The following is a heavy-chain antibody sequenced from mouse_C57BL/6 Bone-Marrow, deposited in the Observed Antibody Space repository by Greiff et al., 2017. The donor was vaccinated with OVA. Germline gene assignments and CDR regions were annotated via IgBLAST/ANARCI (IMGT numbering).Heavy chain of an antibody. CDR3: TLLWHYWYFDV. Sequence: VQLQQPGAELVKPGASVKLSCKTSGYTFTSYWMHWVKQRPGQGLEWIGAIYPGNSDTSYNQKFKGKAKLTAVTSASTAYMELSSLTNEDSAVYYCTLLWHYWYFDVWGTGTTVTVSS. D-gene: IGHD2-10*01. J-gene: IGHJ1*03. CDR2: IYPGNSDT. V-gene: IGHV1-5*01. CDR1: GYTFTSYW.